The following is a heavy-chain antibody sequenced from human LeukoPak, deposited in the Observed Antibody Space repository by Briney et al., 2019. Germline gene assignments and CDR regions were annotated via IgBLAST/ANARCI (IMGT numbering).Heavy chain of an antibody. V-gene: IGHV3-49*04. J-gene: IGHJ4*02. CDR2: IRSKTYGETT. D-gene: IGHD3-22*01. CDR1: GFTFGDYA. Sequence: GRSLRLSCTASGFTFGDYAMGWVRQAPGKGLEWIGFIRSKTYGETTEYAAPVKGRFTFSRDDSKSIAYLQMNSLNIEDTAVYYCTRGDGSGICWGQGTLVTVSS. CDR3: TRGDGSGIC.